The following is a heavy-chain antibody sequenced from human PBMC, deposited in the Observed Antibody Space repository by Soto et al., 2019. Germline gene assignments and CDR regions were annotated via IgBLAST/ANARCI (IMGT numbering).Heavy chain of an antibody. D-gene: IGHD6-19*01. CDR2: IIPIFGTA. Sequence: SVKVSCKASGGTFSSYAISWVRQAPGQGLEWMGGIIPIFGTANYAQKFQGRVTITADESTSTAYMELSSLRSEDTAVYYCAGSGWSRYNWFDPWGQGTLVTVSS. J-gene: IGHJ5*02. CDR3: AGSGWSRYNWFDP. CDR1: GGTFSSYA. V-gene: IGHV1-69*13.